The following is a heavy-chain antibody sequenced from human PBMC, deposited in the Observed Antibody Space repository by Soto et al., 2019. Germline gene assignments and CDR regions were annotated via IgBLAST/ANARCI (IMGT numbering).Heavy chain of an antibody. CDR3: TSHSYYDHYW. CDR1: GFTFINTW. J-gene: IGHJ4*02. Sequence: EVQLVESGGGLVKPGGSLTLSCAATGFTFINTWMTWVRQAPGKGLEWVGRIKSKTDGGTTDYAAPVKGRFTISRDDSKNTLYLQMNSLKTEDTAVYYCTSHSYYDHYWWGQGTLFTVSS. CDR2: IKSKTDGGTT. D-gene: IGHD3-22*01. V-gene: IGHV3-15*01.